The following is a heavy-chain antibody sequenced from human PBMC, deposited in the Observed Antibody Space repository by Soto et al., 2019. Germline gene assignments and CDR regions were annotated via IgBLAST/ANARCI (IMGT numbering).Heavy chain of an antibody. Sequence: GGSLRLSCAASGFTFSSYAMNWVRQPPGKGLEWVSTISGSGGGAYYADSVKGRFTISRDNSKNTLYLQMNSLRAEDTVIYYCAKEGASSWYFFDFWGQGTLVTGSS. V-gene: IGHV3-23*01. D-gene: IGHD6-13*01. CDR3: AKEGASSWYFFDF. J-gene: IGHJ4*02. CDR2: ISGSGGGA. CDR1: GFTFSSYA.